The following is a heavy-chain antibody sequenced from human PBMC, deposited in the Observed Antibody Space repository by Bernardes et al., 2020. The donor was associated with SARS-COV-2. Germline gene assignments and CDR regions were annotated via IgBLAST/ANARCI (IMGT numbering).Heavy chain of an antibody. CDR1: GFYFTNYW. CDR2: IYARDSVT. V-gene: IGHV5-51*01. J-gene: IGHJ4*02. D-gene: IGHD6-13*01. Sequence: GESLRISCKVSGFYFTNYWIGSVRQMPGNSLEWMGIIYARDSVTRDSPSFQGQVTISADKSTRTAYLQWSSLKASDTAMSYCARQSSFVPATGIDYWGQGTLVPVSS. CDR3: ARQSSFVPATGIDY.